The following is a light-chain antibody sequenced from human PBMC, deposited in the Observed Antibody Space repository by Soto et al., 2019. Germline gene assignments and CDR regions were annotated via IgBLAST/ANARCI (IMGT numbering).Light chain of an antibody. CDR2: GNS. Sequence: QPVLTQPPSVSGAPGQRVTISCTGSSSNIGAGYDVHWYQQLPGTAPKLLIYGNSNRPSGVPDRFSGSKSGTSASLAITGLQAEDEADYYCQSYDSSLSGSPLWVFGGGTKLTVL. CDR3: QSYDSSLSGSPLWV. J-gene: IGLJ3*02. V-gene: IGLV1-40*01. CDR1: SSNIGAGYD.